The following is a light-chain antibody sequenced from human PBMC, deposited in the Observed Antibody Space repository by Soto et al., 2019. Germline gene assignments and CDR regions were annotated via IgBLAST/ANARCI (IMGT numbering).Light chain of an antibody. V-gene: IGKV3-20*01. Sequence: IVLTQSPGTLSLSPGERATLSCRAGQSVTSTFLAWYQQKPGQAPRLLIYGASARATGIPDRFSGSGSGTDFTLSISRLEPEDFAVYYCQYSGSASGWTFGRGTRVEI. CDR2: GAS. CDR1: QSVTSTF. CDR3: QYSGSASGWT. J-gene: IGKJ1*01.